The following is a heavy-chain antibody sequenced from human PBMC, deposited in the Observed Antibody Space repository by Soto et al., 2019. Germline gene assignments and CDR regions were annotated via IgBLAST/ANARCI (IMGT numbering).Heavy chain of an antibody. J-gene: IGHJ4*02. V-gene: IGHV4-39*02. D-gene: IGHD1-1*01. Sequence: QLQLQESGPGLVKPSETLSLTCTVSGGPIRSSSHYWGWIRQSPGTGLEWIGSIDESGDSYYNPSLKSRVTISVDTSKNQFSLKLISVTGADSAIYYCAGEGGYVDYWGQGTLVTVSS. CDR1: GGPIRSSSHY. CDR2: IDESGDS. CDR3: AGEGGYVDY.